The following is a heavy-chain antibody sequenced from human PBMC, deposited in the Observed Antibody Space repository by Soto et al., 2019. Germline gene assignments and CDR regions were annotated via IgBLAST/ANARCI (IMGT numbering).Heavy chain of an antibody. CDR2: IYYSGST. CDR3: ARGGDYYDSSGYRGYFDY. CDR1: GGSISSGGYY. D-gene: IGHD3-22*01. J-gene: IGHJ4*02. Sequence: QVQLQESGPGLVKPSQTLSLTCTVSGGSISSGGYYWSWIRQHPGKGLEWIGYIYYSGSTYYNPSLKSRVTISVDTSKNQFALKLSSVTAADTAVYYCARGGDYYDSSGYRGYFDYWGQGTLVTVSS. V-gene: IGHV4-31*03.